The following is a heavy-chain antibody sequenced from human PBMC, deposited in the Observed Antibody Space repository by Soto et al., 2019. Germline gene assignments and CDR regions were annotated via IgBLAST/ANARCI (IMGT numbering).Heavy chain of an antibody. CDR1: GGPISSGDYY. Sequence: SETLSLTCTVSGGPISSGDYYWSWIRQPPGKGLEWIGYIYYSGSTYYNPSLKSRVTISVDTSKNQFSLKLSSVTAADTAVYYCARDSSTSNYYYYYGMDVWGQGTTVTVSS. V-gene: IGHV4-30-4*01. CDR3: ARDSSTSNYYYYYGMDV. CDR2: IYYSGST. D-gene: IGHD2-2*01. J-gene: IGHJ6*02.